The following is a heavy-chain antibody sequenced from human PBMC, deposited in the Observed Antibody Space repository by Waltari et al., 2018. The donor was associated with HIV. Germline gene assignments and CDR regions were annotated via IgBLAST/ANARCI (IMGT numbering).Heavy chain of an antibody. CDR3: ASSPSSGTRNDY. CDR1: GFTVSSNY. CDR2: IYSGGST. Sequence: EVQLVETGGGLIQPGGSLRLSCAASGFTVSSNYMSWVRQAPGKGLEWVSVIYSGGSTYYADSVKGRFTISRDNSKNTLCLQMNSLRAEDTAVYYCASSPSSGTRNDYWGQGTLVTVSS. D-gene: IGHD3-22*01. V-gene: IGHV3-53*02. J-gene: IGHJ4*02.